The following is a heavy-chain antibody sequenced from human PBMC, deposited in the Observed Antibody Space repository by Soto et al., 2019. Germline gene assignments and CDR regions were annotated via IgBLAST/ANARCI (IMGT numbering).Heavy chain of an antibody. CDR2: INPNSGGT. J-gene: IGHJ6*02. Sequence: ASVKVSCKISGYTLTELSMHWVRQAPGQGLEWMGWINPNSGGTNYAQKFQGWVTMTRDTSISTAYMELSRLRSDDTAVYYCARATGGYYDSSGYYYGIHYYGMDVWGQGTTVTVSS. D-gene: IGHD3-22*01. V-gene: IGHV1-2*04. CDR3: ARATGGYYDSSGYYYGIHYYGMDV. CDR1: GYTLTELS.